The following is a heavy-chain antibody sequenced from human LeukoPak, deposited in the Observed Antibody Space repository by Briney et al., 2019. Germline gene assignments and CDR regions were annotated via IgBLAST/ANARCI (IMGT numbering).Heavy chain of an antibody. V-gene: IGHV4-39*07. CDR1: GGSISSSSYY. Sequence: PSETLSLTCTVSGGSISSSSYYWGWIRQPPGKGLEWIGSIYYSGSTYYSPSLKSRVTISVDTSKNQFSLKLSSVTAADTAVYYCARGPDSSGYYEDYWGQGTLVTVSS. CDR2: IYYSGST. CDR3: ARGPDSSGYYEDY. D-gene: IGHD3-22*01. J-gene: IGHJ4*02.